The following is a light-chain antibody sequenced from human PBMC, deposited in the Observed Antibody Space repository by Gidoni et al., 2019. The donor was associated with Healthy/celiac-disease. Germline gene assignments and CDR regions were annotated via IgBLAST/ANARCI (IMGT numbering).Light chain of an antibody. Sequence: DIVMTQPPDSLAVSLGERATINCKSRQRVLYSSNNKNYLAWYQQKPGQPPKLLIYWASTRESGVPDRFSGSGSGTDFTLTISSLQAEDVAVYYCQQYYSTPRTFXQXTKLEIK. CDR1: QRVLYSSNNKNY. V-gene: IGKV4-1*01. CDR3: QQYYSTPRT. J-gene: IGKJ2*01. CDR2: WAS.